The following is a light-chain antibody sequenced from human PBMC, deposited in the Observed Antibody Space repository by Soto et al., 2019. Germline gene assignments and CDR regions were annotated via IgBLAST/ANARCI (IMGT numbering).Light chain of an antibody. CDR1: SSDVGGYKY. V-gene: IGLV2-14*01. J-gene: IGLJ1*01. CDR3: SSYTTANTYV. CDR2: EVN. Sequence: QSVLTQPASVSGSPGQSITISCTGTSSDVGGYKYVSWYQQHPGKAPKLMIYEVNNRPSGVSHRFSGSKSGNTASLTISGLQAEDEADYYCSSYTTANTYVFGTGTKVTVL.